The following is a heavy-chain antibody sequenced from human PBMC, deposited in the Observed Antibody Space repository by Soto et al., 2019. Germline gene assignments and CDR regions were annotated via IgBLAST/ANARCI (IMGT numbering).Heavy chain of an antibody. J-gene: IGHJ5*02. CDR1: GDSISSGTYY. CDR3: ARVTSNSSGGWFDP. CDR2: IFYSGST. Sequence: SETLSLTCTVSGDSISSGTYYWSWVRQHPGKGLEWIGYIFYSGSTYSNSSLQSRVTISVDTSNNQFSLNLNSVTAADTAVYYCARVTSNSSGGWFDPWGQGTLVTVSS. V-gene: IGHV4-31*03. D-gene: IGHD6-6*01.